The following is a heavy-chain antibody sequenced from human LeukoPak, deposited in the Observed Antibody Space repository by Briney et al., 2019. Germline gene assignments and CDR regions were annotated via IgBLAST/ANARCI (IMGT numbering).Heavy chain of an antibody. CDR1: GFTFSSYW. CDR2: INSDGSST. Sequence: PGGSLRLSCAASGFTFSSYWMHWVRQAPAKGLVWVSRINSDGSSTSYEDSVKGRFTISRDNAKNTLYLQMNSLRAEDTAVYYCARDLLGNSGSYLRHPNGPPFDYWGQGTLVTVSS. D-gene: IGHD1-26*01. J-gene: IGHJ4*02. V-gene: IGHV3-74*01. CDR3: ARDLLGNSGSYLRHPNGPPFDY.